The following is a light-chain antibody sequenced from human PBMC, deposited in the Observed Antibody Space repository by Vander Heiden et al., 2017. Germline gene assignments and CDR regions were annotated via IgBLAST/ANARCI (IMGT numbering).Light chain of an antibody. CDR1: SSNIGNNY. J-gene: IGLJ2*01. CDR3: GTWDSSLSAGDVV. V-gene: IGLV1-51*01. CDR2: DNN. Sequence: SVLTPPPSVSAAPGHEVTISCSGSSSNIGNNYVSWYQQLPGTAPKLLIYDNNKRPSGMPDRSSGSKSGTSATLGITGLQTGDEADYYCGTWDSSLSAGDVVFGGGTKLTVL.